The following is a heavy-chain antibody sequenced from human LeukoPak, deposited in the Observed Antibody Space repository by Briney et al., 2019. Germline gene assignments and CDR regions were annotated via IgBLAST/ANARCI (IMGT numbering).Heavy chain of an antibody. V-gene: IGHV1-18*01. D-gene: IGHD2-15*01. CDR2: ISAYNGNT. CDR3: AVDCSTGRCLFYGMDV. CDR1: GYTFTSYG. J-gene: IGHJ6*02. Sequence: ASVKVSCKASGYTFTSYGISWVRQAPGQGLEWMGWISAYNGNTNYAQKLQGRVTMTTDTSTSTAYMELRSLRSDDTAVYYCAVDCSTGRCLFYGMDVWGQGTTVTVFS.